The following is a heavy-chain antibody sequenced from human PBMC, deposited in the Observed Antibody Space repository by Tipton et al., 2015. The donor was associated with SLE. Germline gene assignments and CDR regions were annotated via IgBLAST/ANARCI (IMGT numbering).Heavy chain of an antibody. D-gene: IGHD3-10*01. CDR3: ARDTDGDYFDYYGMDV. CDR2: IFHSGDT. V-gene: IGHV4-61*01. Sequence: TLSLTCTVSGGSVSSASYYWSWIRQSPGKGLEWIGYIFHSGDTNYNPSLKSRVSMSVDTSKNQFSLKLRSVTAADTAVYYCARDTDGDYFDYYGMDVWGQGTTVIVSS. CDR1: GGSVSSASYY. J-gene: IGHJ6*02.